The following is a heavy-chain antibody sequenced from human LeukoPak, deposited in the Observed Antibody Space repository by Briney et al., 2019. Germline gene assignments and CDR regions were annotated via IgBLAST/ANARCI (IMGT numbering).Heavy chain of an antibody. Sequence: PGGSLRLSCAASGFTVSSNYMSWVRQAPGKGLEWVSVIYSGGSTYYADSVKGRFTISRDNSKNTLYLQMNSLRAEDTAVYYCARDGCSGGSCYTPREYYYYGMDVRGKGTTVTVSS. D-gene: IGHD2-15*01. V-gene: IGHV3-53*01. J-gene: IGHJ6*04. CDR2: IYSGGST. CDR3: ARDGCSGGSCYTPREYYYYGMDV. CDR1: GFTVSSNY.